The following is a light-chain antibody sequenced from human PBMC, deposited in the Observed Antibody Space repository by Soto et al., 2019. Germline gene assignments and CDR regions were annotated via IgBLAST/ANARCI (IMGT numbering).Light chain of an antibody. CDR3: QQYHSSPYT. V-gene: IGKV3-20*01. CDR1: QSVSSSY. Sequence: EIVLTQSPGTLSLSPGERATLSCRASQSVSSSYLAWYQQKPGQAPRLLSHDSSSGATGIPDRFSGSRSGTDFTLTISRLEPEDFAVYYCQQYHSSPYTFGQGTKLEIK. J-gene: IGKJ2*01. CDR2: DSS.